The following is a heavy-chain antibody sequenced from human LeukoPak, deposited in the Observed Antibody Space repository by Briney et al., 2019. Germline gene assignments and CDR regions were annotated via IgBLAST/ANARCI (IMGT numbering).Heavy chain of an antibody. CDR3: SRQRYFQH. Sequence: GGSLRLSCAASGFTVSSSYMSWVRQAPGKGLEWVSIIYSGGSTFYADSVKGRFTISRDNSKNTLYLQMNSLRAEDTAIYYCSRQRYFQHWGQGTLVTVSS. J-gene: IGHJ1*01. CDR2: IYSGGST. V-gene: IGHV3-53*01. CDR1: GFTVSSSY.